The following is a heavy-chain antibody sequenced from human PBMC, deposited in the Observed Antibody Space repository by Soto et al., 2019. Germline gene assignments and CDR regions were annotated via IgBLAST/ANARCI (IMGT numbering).Heavy chain of an antibody. Sequence: ASVKVSCKASGYTFTGYYMHWVRQAPGQGLEWMGWINPNSGGTNYAQKFQGWVTMTRDTSISTAYMELSRLRSDDTAVYYCAMGLGYCSSTSCYAAYGMDVWGQGTTVTV. V-gene: IGHV1-2*04. J-gene: IGHJ6*02. CDR2: INPNSGGT. CDR1: GYTFTGYY. D-gene: IGHD2-2*01. CDR3: AMGLGYCSSTSCYAAYGMDV.